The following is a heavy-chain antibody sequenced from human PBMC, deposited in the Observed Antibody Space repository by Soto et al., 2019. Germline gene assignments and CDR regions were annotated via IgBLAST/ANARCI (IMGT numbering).Heavy chain of an antibody. Sequence: TGGSLRLSCAASGFTFSRYAMSWVRQAPGKWLEWVSAISGSGGSTYYADSVKGRFTISRDNSKNTLYLQMNSLRAEDTAVYYCAKTPWKIVSSGYYRTVYFDYWGQGXLVTV. V-gene: IGHV3-23*01. CDR3: AKTPWKIVSSGYYRTVYFDY. D-gene: IGHD3-22*01. CDR1: GFTFSRYA. CDR2: ISGSGGST. J-gene: IGHJ4*02.